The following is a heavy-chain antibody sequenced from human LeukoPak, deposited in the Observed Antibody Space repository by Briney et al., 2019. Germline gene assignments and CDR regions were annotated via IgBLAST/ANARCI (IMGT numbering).Heavy chain of an antibody. CDR2: IYYSGST. J-gene: IGHJ4*02. V-gene: IGHV4-39*01. D-gene: IGHD3-16*01. Sequence: SENLSLTCTVSGGSISSSSYYWGWIRQPPGKGLEWIGSIYYSGSTYYNPSLKSRVTISVDTSKNQFSLKLSSVTAADTAVYYCARPGGSRDYWGQGTLVTVSS. CDR1: GGSISSSSYY. CDR3: ARPGGSRDY.